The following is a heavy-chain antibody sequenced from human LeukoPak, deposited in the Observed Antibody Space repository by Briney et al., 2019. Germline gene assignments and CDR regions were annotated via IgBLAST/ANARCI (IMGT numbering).Heavy chain of an antibody. V-gene: IGHV1-46*01. CDR1: GYIFTSCY. Sequence: GASVKVSCKASGYIFTSCYMHWVRQAPGQGLEWMGRINPSGGNTIYAQRFQGRVTMTRDTSTSTVHMELSSLRSEDTAVYYCARDVHYGMDVWGQGTTVTVSS. CDR2: INPSGGNT. J-gene: IGHJ6*02. CDR3: ARDVHYGMDV. D-gene: IGHD6-6*01.